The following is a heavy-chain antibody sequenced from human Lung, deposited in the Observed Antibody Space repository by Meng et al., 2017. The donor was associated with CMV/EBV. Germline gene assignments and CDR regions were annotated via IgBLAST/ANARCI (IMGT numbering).Heavy chain of an antibody. CDR3: AKAGYSSSWYVVDY. CDR2: IGPSGGNT. D-gene: IGHD6-13*01. Sequence: GESLKISCAASGFTFSSYVMTWVRQAPGKGLEWVSGIGPSGGNTYYADSVKGRFTISRDNSRNTLYLQMNGLRAEDTAVYYCAKAGYSSSWYVVDYWGQGTLVTVSS. J-gene: IGHJ4*02. V-gene: IGHV3-23*01. CDR1: GFTFSSYV.